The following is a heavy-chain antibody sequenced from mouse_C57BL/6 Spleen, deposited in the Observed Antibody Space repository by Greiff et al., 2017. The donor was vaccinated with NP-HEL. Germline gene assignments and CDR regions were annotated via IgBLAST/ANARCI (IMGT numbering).Heavy chain of an antibody. CDR2: IHPSDSDT. J-gene: IGHJ3*01. D-gene: IGHD1-1*01. CDR1: GYTFTSYW. Sequence: QVHVKQPGAELVKPGASVKVSCKASGYTFTSYWMHWVKQRPGQGLEWIGRIHPSDSDTNYNQKFKGKATLTVDKSSSTAYMQLSSLTSEDSAVYYCAIKEDYYGKNAYWGQGTLVTVSA. V-gene: IGHV1-74*01. CDR3: AIKEDYYGKNAY.